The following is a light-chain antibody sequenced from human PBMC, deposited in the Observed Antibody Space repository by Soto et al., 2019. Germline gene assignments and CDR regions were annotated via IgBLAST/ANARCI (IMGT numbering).Light chain of an antibody. CDR2: AVT. CDR3: SSYTSSSTL. V-gene: IGLV2-14*01. Sequence: QSALTQPASVSGSPGQSITISCTGTSSDVGGYNYVSWYQQHPGKAPKLMIYAVTDRPSGVSSRFSGSKSGNTASLTISGLQAEDEAHHYCSSYTSSSTLFGTGTKVTVL. CDR1: SSDVGGYNY. J-gene: IGLJ1*01.